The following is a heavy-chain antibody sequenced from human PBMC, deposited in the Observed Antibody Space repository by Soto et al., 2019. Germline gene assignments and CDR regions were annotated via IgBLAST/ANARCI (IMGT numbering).Heavy chain of an antibody. D-gene: IGHD3-9*01. V-gene: IGHV3-15*07. CDR2: IKSKIEGGTI. Sequence: EVQLVESGGGLVKPGESLRLSCAGSGFIFSNTWMNWVRQAPGKGLEWVGCIKSKIEGGTIDYTAPVKGRFTISRDDSRNMLYLQMNSLKTEDTAIYYCSTLGRLTGYNVGGQGTLVTVSS. CDR1: GFIFSNTW. J-gene: IGHJ4*02. CDR3: STLGRLTGYNV.